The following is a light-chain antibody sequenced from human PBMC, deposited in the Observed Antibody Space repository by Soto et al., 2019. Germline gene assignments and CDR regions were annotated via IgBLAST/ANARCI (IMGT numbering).Light chain of an antibody. CDR2: AAS. J-gene: IGKJ4*01. Sequence: DIQXTXSPSSLXXXXXXXXXXXXXASXXXSNYLAWYQQKPGKVPKLLIYAASTLQSGVPSRFSGSGSGTDFTLTISSLQPEDVATYYCQKYNSAPLTFGGGTKVEIK. V-gene: IGKV1-27*01. CDR3: QKYNSAPLT. CDR1: XXXSNY.